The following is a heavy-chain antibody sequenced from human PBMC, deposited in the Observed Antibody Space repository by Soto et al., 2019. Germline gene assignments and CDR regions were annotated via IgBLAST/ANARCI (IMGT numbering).Heavy chain of an antibody. Sequence: SETLSLTCAVYGGSFSGYYLSWIRQPPGKGLEWIGEINHSGSTNYNPSLKSRVTISVDTSKNQFSLKLSSVTAADAAVYYCARGYIVVVVAADGLYNWFDPWGQGTLVTVSS. CDR1: GGSFSGYY. V-gene: IGHV4-34*01. J-gene: IGHJ5*02. D-gene: IGHD2-15*01. CDR2: INHSGST. CDR3: ARGYIVVVVAADGLYNWFDP.